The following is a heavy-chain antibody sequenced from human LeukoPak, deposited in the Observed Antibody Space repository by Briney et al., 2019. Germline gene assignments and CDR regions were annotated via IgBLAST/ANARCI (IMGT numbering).Heavy chain of an antibody. V-gene: IGHV3-21*01. D-gene: IGHD6-13*01. J-gene: IGHJ5*02. Sequence: GGSLRLSCAASGFTFSSYSMNWVRQAPGKGLEWVSSISSSSSYIYYADSVKGRFTISRDNAKNSLYLQMNSLRAEDTAVYYCARDLLAAAGTYGWFDPWGQGTLVTVSS. CDR2: ISSSSSYI. CDR1: GFTFSSYS. CDR3: ARDLLAAAGTYGWFDP.